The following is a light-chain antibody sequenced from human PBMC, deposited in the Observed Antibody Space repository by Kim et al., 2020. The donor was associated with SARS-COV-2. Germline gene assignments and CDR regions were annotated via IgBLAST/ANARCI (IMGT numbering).Light chain of an antibody. CDR3: QQTYSNPPT. J-gene: IGKJ4*01. CDR2: ASS. Sequence: ATIGDRVTITCRTDQNFRTLLNWDQQRPGKTPKLLIYASSSMQSEVPSRFSGSGSGADFTLTIAGLQADGFATYHCQQTYSNPPTFGGGTKVDIK. V-gene: IGKV1-39*01. CDR1: QNFRTL.